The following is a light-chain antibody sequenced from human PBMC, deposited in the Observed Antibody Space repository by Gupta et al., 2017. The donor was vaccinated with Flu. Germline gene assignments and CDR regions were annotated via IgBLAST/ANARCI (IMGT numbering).Light chain of an antibody. CDR3: QQYNSNPPT. Sequence: SLSATVGDRVKISCRVSQGINNKLAWIQQKAGKGHKSMIYAACRLKSGVPAKVRGSGSVSGTDFTLTISSLQPEDSATYFCQQYNSNPPTFGQGTRLE. V-gene: IGKV1-16*02. CDR1: QGINNK. CDR2: AAC. J-gene: IGKJ5*01.